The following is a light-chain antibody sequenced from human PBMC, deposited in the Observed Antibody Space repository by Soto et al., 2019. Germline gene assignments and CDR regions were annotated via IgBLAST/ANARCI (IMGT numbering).Light chain of an antibody. Sequence: QSALTQPASVSGSPGQSITISCTGTSSDVGGYNFVSWYQQHPGKAPKLIIYEVTHRPSGVSNRFSGSKSGNTASLTISGLQAEDEADYYCCSYAGSSTYVVFGGGTKLTVL. V-gene: IGLV2-23*02. CDR1: SSDVGGYNF. CDR3: CSYAGSSTYVV. CDR2: EVT. J-gene: IGLJ2*01.